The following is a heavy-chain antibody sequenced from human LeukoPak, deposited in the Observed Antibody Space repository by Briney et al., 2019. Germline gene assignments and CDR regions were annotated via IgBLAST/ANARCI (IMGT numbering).Heavy chain of an antibody. D-gene: IGHD6-19*01. CDR2: IYYSGGT. J-gene: IGHJ4*02. CDR1: GGSISSSSYY. Sequence: SETLSLTCTVSGGSISSSSYYWGWIRQPPGKGLEWIGSIYYSGGTYYNPSLKSRVTISVDTSKNQFSLKLSSVTAADTAVYYCASRGYSSGFDYWGQGTLVTVSS. CDR3: ASRGYSSGFDY. V-gene: IGHV4-39*01.